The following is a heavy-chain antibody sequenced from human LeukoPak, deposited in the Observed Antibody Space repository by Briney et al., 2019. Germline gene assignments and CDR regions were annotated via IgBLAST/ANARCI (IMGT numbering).Heavy chain of an antibody. CDR1: GFTFSSYW. Sequence: GGSLRLSCAASGFTFSSYWMSWVRQAPGKGLEWVANIKQDGSEKYYVDSVKGRFTISRDNAKNSLYLQMNSLRAEDTAVYYCAKDHIWFGELKYYFDYWGQGTLVTVSS. CDR3: AKDHIWFGELKYYFDY. D-gene: IGHD3-10*01. CDR2: IKQDGSEK. V-gene: IGHV3-7*01. J-gene: IGHJ4*02.